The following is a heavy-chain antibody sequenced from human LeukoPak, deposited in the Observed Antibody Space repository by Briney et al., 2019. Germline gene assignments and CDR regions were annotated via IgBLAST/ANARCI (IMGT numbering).Heavy chain of an antibody. Sequence: ASVKVSCKASGFTFTGYYMHWVRQTPGQGLEWMGGIIPIFGTANYAQKFQGRVTITADKSTSTAYMELSSLRSEDTAVYYCARESPDYDFWSGYDNWFDPWGQGTLVTVSS. CDR3: ARESPDYDFWSGYDNWFDP. CDR1: GFTFTGYY. V-gene: IGHV1-69*06. CDR2: IIPIFGTA. J-gene: IGHJ5*02. D-gene: IGHD3-3*01.